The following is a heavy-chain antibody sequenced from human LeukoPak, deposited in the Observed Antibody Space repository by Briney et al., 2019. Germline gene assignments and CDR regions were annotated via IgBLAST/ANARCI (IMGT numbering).Heavy chain of an antibody. CDR1: GYSISSGYY. Sequence: SETLSLTCTVSGYSISSGYYWGWIRQPPGKGLEWTGSIDHSGSTYYNPSLKSRVTISVDTSKNQFSLKLSSVTAADTAVYYCARGLLFVGVDYWGQGTLVTVSS. J-gene: IGHJ4*02. V-gene: IGHV4-38-2*02. D-gene: IGHD2-2*01. CDR3: ARGLLFVGVDY. CDR2: IDHSGST.